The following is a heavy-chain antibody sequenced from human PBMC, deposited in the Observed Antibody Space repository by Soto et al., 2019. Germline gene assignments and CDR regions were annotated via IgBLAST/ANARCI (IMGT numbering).Heavy chain of an antibody. J-gene: IGHJ5*02. CDR1: GGSISSYY. D-gene: IGHD2-2*01. Sequence: SETLSLTCTVSGGSISSYYWSWIRQPPGKGLEWIGYIYYSGSTNYNPSLKSRVTISVDTSKNQFSLKLSSVTAADTAVYYCAFWYQLPNLDRGSDPWGKGSLVPASS. V-gene: IGHV4-59*01. CDR3: AFWYQLPNLDRGSDP. CDR2: IYYSGST.